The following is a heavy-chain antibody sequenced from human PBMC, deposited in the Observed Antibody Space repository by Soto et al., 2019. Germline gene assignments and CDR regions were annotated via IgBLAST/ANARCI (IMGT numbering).Heavy chain of an antibody. Sequence: QVQLVQSGAEVKKPGASVKVSCKASGYTFTSYGISWVRQAPGQGLEWMGWISAYNGNTNYAQKLQGRVTMTTDTSTSTAYMELRSLRSDDTAVYYCVRGRLGYCSGGSCPDLSWGYWGQGTLVTVSS. D-gene: IGHD2-15*01. CDR2: ISAYNGNT. J-gene: IGHJ4*02. V-gene: IGHV1-18*01. CDR1: GYTFTSYG. CDR3: VRGRLGYCSGGSCPDLSWGY.